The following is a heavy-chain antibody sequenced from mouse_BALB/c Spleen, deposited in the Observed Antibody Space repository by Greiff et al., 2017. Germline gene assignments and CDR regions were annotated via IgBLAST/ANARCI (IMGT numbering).Heavy chain of an antibody. J-gene: IGHJ3*01. CDR2: ISYDGSN. D-gene: IGHD1-2*01. CDR3: ARDPLVYGAFAY. CDR1: GYSITSGYY. V-gene: IGHV3-6*02. Sequence: EVQRVESGPGLVKPSQSLSLTCSVTGYSITSGYYWNWIRQFPGNKLEWMGYISYDGSNNYNPSLKNRISITRDTSKNQFFLKLNSVTTEDTATYYCARDPLVYGAFAYWGQGTLVTVSA.